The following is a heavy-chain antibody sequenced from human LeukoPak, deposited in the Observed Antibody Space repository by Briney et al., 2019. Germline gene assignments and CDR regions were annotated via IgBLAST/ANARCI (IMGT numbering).Heavy chain of an antibody. D-gene: IGHD3-3*01. Sequence: ASVKVSCKASGYTFTSYGISWVRQAPGQGLEWMGWISAYNGNTNYAQKLQGRVTMTTDTSTSTAYMELRSLRSDDTAVYYCARMPTWYYDFWSGYLDYWGQGTLVTVSS. J-gene: IGHJ4*02. CDR1: GYTFTSYG. CDR3: ARMPTWYYDFWSGYLDY. V-gene: IGHV1-18*01. CDR2: ISAYNGNT.